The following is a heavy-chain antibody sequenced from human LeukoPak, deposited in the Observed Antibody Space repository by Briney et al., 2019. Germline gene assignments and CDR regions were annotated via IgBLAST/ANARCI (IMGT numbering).Heavy chain of an antibody. D-gene: IGHD2-21*02. CDR3: AREGIVVVTAIDAFDI. CDR1: GYTFTGYY. CDR2: INPNSGGT. J-gene: IGHJ3*02. Sequence: ASVKVSCKASGYTFTGYYMHWVRQAPGQGLEWMGWINPNSGGTNYAQKFQGRVTMTRDTSNSTAYMELSRLRSDDTAVYYCAREGIVVVTAIDAFDIWGQGTMVTVST. V-gene: IGHV1-2*02.